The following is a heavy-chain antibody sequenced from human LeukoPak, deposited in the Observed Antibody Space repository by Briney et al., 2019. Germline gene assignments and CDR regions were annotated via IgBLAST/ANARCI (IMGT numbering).Heavy chain of an antibody. CDR2: INPNSGGT. Sequence: ASVKVSCKASGYTFTGYYMHWVRQAPGQGLEWMGWINPNSGGTNYAQKFQGRVTMTRDMSISTAYMELSRLRSDDTAVYYCARDCSGGSCPYGDAFDIWGQGTMVTVSS. D-gene: IGHD2-15*01. J-gene: IGHJ3*02. V-gene: IGHV1-2*02. CDR1: GYTFTGYY. CDR3: ARDCSGGSCPYGDAFDI.